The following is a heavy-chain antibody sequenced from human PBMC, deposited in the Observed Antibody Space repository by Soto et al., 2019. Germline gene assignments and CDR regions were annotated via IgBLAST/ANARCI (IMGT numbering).Heavy chain of an antibody. CDR3: ARENYYGGHVIGSLDL. Sequence: QVQFVESGGGVVQPGRSLRLSCTASGFTFSTYAMQWVRQAPGKGLEWVAVVSSEGGTQFYADSVKGRFTISRDNSKNSLYLQMSSLTTEDAAIYYCARENYYGGHVIGSLDLWGRGTLVSVSS. D-gene: IGHD3-22*01. J-gene: IGHJ2*01. CDR2: VSSEGGTQ. CDR1: GFTFSTYA. V-gene: IGHV3-30-3*01.